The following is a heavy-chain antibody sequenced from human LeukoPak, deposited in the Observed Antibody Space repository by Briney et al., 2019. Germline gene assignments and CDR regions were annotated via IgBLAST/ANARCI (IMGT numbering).Heavy chain of an antibody. D-gene: IGHD6-13*01. V-gene: IGHV4-34*01. CDR1: GGGSCTDYS. J-gene: IGHJ4*02. Sequence: SETLSLTCAVSGGGSCTDYSWSWIRQPPGKGLEWVVEITHAAIINYNPSLKSRVAISVDTSKNQVSLKLDSMTAADTGMYYCARGRGEAAGLDHWGQGTLVTVSS. CDR2: ITHAAII. CDR3: ARGRGEAAGLDH.